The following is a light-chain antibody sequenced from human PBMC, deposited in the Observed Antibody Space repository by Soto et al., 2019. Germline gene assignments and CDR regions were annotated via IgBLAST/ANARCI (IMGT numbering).Light chain of an antibody. CDR1: SSNIGNNY. CDR3: GTWDSNLSAGV. V-gene: IGLV1-51*01. CDR2: DNN. J-gene: IGLJ3*02. Sequence: QSVLTQPPSVSAAPGQKVTISCSGSSSNIGNNYVSWYQHLPGTAPKLLIYDNNKRPSGIPDRFSGSKSGTSATLGTTGLQTGDEADYYCGTWDSNLSAGVFGGGTKLTVL.